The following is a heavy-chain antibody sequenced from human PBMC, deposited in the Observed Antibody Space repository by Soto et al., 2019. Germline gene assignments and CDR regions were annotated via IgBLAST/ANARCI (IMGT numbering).Heavy chain of an antibody. V-gene: IGHV3-7*03. D-gene: IGHD3-9*01. CDR1: GFSFSSFS. J-gene: IGHJ6*02. Sequence: PGGSLRLSCAASGFSFSSFSMSWVRQTPEKGLEWVANINRDGGDKFYLGSVRGRFIISRDNAKTSVSLQMNSLRADDTAVYYCAGEGEGYDNLTSIHYFYGLDVWGQGTTVTVSS. CDR3: AGEGEGYDNLTSIHYFYGLDV. CDR2: INRDGGDK.